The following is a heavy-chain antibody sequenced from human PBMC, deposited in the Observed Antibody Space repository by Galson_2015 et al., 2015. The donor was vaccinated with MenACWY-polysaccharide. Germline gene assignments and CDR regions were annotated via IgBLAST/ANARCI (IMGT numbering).Heavy chain of an antibody. V-gene: IGHV3-23*01. CDR2: ISGSGGTT. CDR3: LVVPGGNYRAMDV. Sequence: SLRLSCAASGFTSSSYAMSWVRQAPGKGLEWVAAISGSGGTTYYADSVKGRFTISRDNSKNMVYLQMNSLRAEDTAVYYSLVVPGGNYRAMDVWGQGTTVTVSS. D-gene: IGHD2-2*01. CDR1: GFTSSSYA. J-gene: IGHJ6*02.